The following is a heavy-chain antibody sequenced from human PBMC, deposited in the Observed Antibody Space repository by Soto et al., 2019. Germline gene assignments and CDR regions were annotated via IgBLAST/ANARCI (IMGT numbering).Heavy chain of an antibody. Sequence: GGSLRLSCEASGSIFSDHAMSWVRQAPGKGLEWVSAISGNGIATYYADSVKGRFTISRDNSKNTLYLQMNRLRADDTAVYYCARDAISMVRGTNNWFDPWGQGTLVTVSS. CDR1: GSIFSDHA. J-gene: IGHJ5*02. V-gene: IGHV3-23*01. CDR3: ARDAISMVRGTNNWFDP. D-gene: IGHD3-10*01. CDR2: ISGNGIAT.